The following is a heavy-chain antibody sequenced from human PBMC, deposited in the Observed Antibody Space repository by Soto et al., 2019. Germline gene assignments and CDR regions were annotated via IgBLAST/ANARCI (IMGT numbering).Heavy chain of an antibody. Sequence: GASVKVSCKASGGSFSSYAISWVRQAPGQGLEWMGGIIPIFGTANYAQKFQGRVTITADESTSTAYMELSSLRSEDTAVYYCARELVGGGGSDYWGQGTLVTVSS. D-gene: IGHD1-26*01. CDR1: GGSFSSYA. V-gene: IGHV1-69*13. CDR2: IIPIFGTA. CDR3: ARELVGGGGSDY. J-gene: IGHJ4*02.